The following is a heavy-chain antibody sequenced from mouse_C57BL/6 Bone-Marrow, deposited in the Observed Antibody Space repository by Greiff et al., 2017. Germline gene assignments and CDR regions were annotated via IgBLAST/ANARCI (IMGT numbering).Heavy chain of an antibody. CDR1: GYTFTSYW. J-gene: IGHJ1*03. CDR3: ARSRLGVWYFDV. V-gene: IGHV1-69*01. D-gene: IGHD2-4*01. Sequence: QVQLQQPGAELVMPGASVKLSCKASGYTFTSYWMHWVKQRPGQGLEWIGEIDPSDSYTNYNQKFKGKSTLTVDKSSSTAYMQLSSLTSEDSAVYYCARSRLGVWYFDVWGTGTTVTVSS. CDR2: IDPSDSYT.